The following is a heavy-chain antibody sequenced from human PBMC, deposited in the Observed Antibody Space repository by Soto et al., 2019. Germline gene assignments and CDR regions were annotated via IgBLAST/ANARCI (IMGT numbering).Heavy chain of an antibody. CDR1: GFTFSNYY. J-gene: IGHJ4*02. D-gene: IGHD3-16*02. CDR2: ISGDESST. V-gene: IGHV3-74*01. CDR3: AREKRYPYVWGSYRYSIDY. Sequence: GGSLRLSCAASGFTFSNYYMHWVRQAPGKGLVWVSRISGDESSTNYADSVKGRFTISRDNAKNSLYLQMNSLRAEDTAVYYCAREKRYPYVWGSYRYSIDYWGQGTLVTVSS.